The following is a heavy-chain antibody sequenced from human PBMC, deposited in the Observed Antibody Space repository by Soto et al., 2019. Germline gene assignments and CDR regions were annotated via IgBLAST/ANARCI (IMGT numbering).Heavy chain of an antibody. CDR1: GGSFSGYY. Sequence: NPSETLSLTCAVYGGSFSGYYWSWIRQPPGKGLEWIGEINHSGSTNYNPSLKSRVTISVDTSKNQFSLKLSSVTAADTAVYYCARGVWSSSWFPWDYWGQGTLVTVSS. D-gene: IGHD6-13*01. V-gene: IGHV4-34*01. J-gene: IGHJ4*02. CDR3: ARGVWSSSWFPWDY. CDR2: INHSGST.